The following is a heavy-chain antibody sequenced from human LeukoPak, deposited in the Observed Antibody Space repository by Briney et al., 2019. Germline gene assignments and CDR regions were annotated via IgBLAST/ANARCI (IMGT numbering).Heavy chain of an antibody. Sequence: SETLSLTCTVSGGSISSGGYYWSWIRQHPGKGLEWIGYIYYSGSTYYNPSLKSRATISVDTSKNQFSLKLSSVTAADTAVYYCARCYYGSETLDNWFDPWGQGTLVTVSS. V-gene: IGHV4-31*03. CDR2: IYYSGST. CDR3: ARCYYGSETLDNWFDP. D-gene: IGHD3-10*01. CDR1: GGSISSGGYY. J-gene: IGHJ5*02.